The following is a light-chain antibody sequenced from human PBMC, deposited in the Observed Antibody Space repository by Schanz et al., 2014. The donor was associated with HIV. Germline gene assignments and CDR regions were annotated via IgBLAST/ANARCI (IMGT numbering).Light chain of an antibody. CDR1: RSNIGSNT. Sequence: QSVLTQPPSASGTPGQRVTISCSGSRSNIGSNTVNWYQQFPGTAPKVLIYANKERPSGVPDRFSGSKSGTSASLAISGLQSEDEADYYCAAWDDSLNGHAVFGGGTKLTVL. V-gene: IGLV1-44*01. CDR3: AAWDDSLNGHAV. J-gene: IGLJ2*01. CDR2: ANK.